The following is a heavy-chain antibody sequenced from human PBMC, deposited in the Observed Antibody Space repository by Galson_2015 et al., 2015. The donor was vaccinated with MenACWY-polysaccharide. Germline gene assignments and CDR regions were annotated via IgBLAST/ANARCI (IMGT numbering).Heavy chain of an antibody. CDR1: GFDFTRCS. V-gene: IGHV3-48*01. CDR2: ITGSSETI. D-gene: IGHD2-21*01. J-gene: IGHJ6*02. CDR3: ARERATVIADSNGMDV. Sequence: SLRLSCAASGFDFTRCSMNWVRQAPGKGLEWLSYITGSSETIYYADSVKGRFTISRDNAQKSLVLQLRSLTVEDTAVYYCARERATVIADSNGMDVWGQGTAVTVSS.